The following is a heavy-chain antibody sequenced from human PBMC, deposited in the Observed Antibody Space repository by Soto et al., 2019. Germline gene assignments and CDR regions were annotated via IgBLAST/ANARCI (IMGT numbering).Heavy chain of an antibody. V-gene: IGHV3-23*01. CDR2: ISDKGDRT. CDR1: GFPFSSYA. Sequence: EVRLLESGGGLVQPGGSLRLSCAASGFPFSSYAMNWVRQAPGRGLQWVSSISDKGDRTYHADSVKGRFTISRDNSKNTVSLQIKSLRVEATAVYFCAKDSDTSLWIQLTLRPGGINYWSQGTLVTVSP. J-gene: IGHJ4*02. D-gene: IGHD5-18*01. CDR3: AKDSDTSLWIQLTLRPGGINY.